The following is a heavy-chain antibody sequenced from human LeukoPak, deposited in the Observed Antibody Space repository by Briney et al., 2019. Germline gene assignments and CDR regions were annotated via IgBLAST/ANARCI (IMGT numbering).Heavy chain of an antibody. J-gene: IGHJ4*02. Sequence: GRSRRLSGTASGFTFRSFGMNWVRQAPGKGLEWVAYISSSGTTIYYADSVKGRFSISRDNAKNSLYLQMNSLRAEDTAVYYCARRYGSSDYWGQGTLVTVSS. V-gene: IGHV3-48*03. D-gene: IGHD3-10*01. CDR1: GFTFRSFG. CDR2: ISSSGTTI. CDR3: ARRYGSSDY.